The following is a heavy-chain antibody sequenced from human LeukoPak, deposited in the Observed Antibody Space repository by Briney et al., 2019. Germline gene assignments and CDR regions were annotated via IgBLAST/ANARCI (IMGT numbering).Heavy chain of an antibody. CDR2: IIPIFGTA. Sequence: GASVKVSCKASGGTSSSYAISWVRQAPGQGLEWMGGIIPIFGTANYAQKFQGRVTITTDESTSTAYMELSSLRSEDTAVYYCASRAGSSWYWFDPWGQGTLVTVSS. CDR3: ASRAGSSWYWFDP. CDR1: GGTSSSYA. J-gene: IGHJ5*02. V-gene: IGHV1-69*05. D-gene: IGHD6-13*01.